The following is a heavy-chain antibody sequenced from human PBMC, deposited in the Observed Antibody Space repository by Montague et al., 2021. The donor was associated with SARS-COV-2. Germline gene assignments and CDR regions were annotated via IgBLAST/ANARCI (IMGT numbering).Heavy chain of an antibody. CDR2: IDWDNDK. CDR3: ARIVSLVVAGDSPQKYYFGLDV. D-gene: IGHD2-15*01. J-gene: IGHJ6*02. Sequence: PALVKPTQTLTLTCTFSGFSLSSSGMSVTWIRQPPGKALEWLARIDWDNDKYYSTSLKTRLTISKDTSKNQVVLTVTNVDPSDTATYYCARIVSLVVAGDSPQKYYFGLDVWGQGTTVIVSS. V-gene: IGHV2-70*11. CDR1: GFSLSSSGMS.